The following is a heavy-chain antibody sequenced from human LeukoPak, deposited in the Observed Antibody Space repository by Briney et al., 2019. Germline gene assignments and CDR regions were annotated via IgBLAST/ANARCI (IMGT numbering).Heavy chain of an antibody. D-gene: IGHD2-15*01. Sequence: GGSLRLSCAASGFTFSSHWMHWVRHTPGKGLVWVSRINTDESKINHADSVKGRFTISRDNAKNMLYLQMNSLRAEDTAVYYCARGGLFKYFFDYWGQGTPVTVSS. J-gene: IGHJ4*02. CDR1: GFTFSSHW. V-gene: IGHV3-74*01. CDR3: ARGGLFKYFFDY. CDR2: INTDESKI.